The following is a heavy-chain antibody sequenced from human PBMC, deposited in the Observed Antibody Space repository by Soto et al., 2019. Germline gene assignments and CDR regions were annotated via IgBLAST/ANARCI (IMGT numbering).Heavy chain of an antibody. Sequence: QVQLVQSGAEVKKPGSSVKVSCKASGGTFSSYAISWVRQAPGQGLEWMGGIIPIFGTANYAQKFQGRVTITADESTSTAYMALSRLRSEDTAVYYCARLWLNSLGSGSYWFDPWGQGTLVTVSS. V-gene: IGHV1-69*12. CDR3: ARLWLNSLGSGSYWFDP. D-gene: IGHD3-10*01. CDR1: GGTFSSYA. CDR2: IIPIFGTA. J-gene: IGHJ5*02.